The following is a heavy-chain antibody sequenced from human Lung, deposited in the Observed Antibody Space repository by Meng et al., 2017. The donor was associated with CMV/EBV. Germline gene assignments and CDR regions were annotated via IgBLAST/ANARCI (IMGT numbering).Heavy chain of an antibody. V-gene: IGHV3-74*01. D-gene: IGHD1-26*01. Sequence: CAASGFTFSSHWMHWVRQAPGKGLVWVSRINSDESTTNYADSVKGRFTISRDNAKSTLYLQMNSLRAEDTAVYYCARDQGGSSRGVDYWGQGTLVTVSS. CDR2: INSDESTT. CDR1: GFTFSSHW. CDR3: ARDQGGSSRGVDY. J-gene: IGHJ4*02.